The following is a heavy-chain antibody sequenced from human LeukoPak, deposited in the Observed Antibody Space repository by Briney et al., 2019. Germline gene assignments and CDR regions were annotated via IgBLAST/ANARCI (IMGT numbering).Heavy chain of an antibody. Sequence: GGSLRLSCAASGFTVSSNYMSWVRQAPGKGLEWVAFIHYDGTITYYADSVKGRFTISRDSSKNTLFLQMNSLGAEDTAVYYCARASGPGGWVVVVPAAHAFDIWGQGTMVTVSS. D-gene: IGHD2-2*01. V-gene: IGHV3-30*02. J-gene: IGHJ3*02. CDR1: GFTVSSNY. CDR2: IHYDGTIT. CDR3: ARASGPGGWVVVVPAAHAFDI.